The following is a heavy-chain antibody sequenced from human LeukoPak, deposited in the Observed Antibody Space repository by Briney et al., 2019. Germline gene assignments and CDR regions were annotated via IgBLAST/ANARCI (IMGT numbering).Heavy chain of an antibody. Sequence: PGGSQRLSCAASGFPFSSYWMSWVRQAPGKGLEWVANIKQDGSDKYYVDSVKGRFTISRDNAKNSLYLQLNSLRADDTAVYYCARLTGTTGFDYWGQGTLVTVSS. J-gene: IGHJ4*02. D-gene: IGHD1-1*01. CDR3: ARLTGTTGFDY. V-gene: IGHV3-7*01. CDR1: GFPFSSYW. CDR2: IKQDGSDK.